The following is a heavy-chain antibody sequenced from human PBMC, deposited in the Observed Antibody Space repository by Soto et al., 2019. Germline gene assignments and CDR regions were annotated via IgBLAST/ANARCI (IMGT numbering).Heavy chain of an antibody. V-gene: IGHV3-23*01. Sequence: GGSLRLSCAASGFTFSSYAMTWVRQAPGKGLGWVSAISGSGGSTYYADSVKGRFTISRDNSKNTLYLQMNSLRAEDTAVYYCAKDQAYCSSTSCYTDYWGKGTRATVSS. CDR2: ISGSGGST. D-gene: IGHD2-2*02. J-gene: IGHJ4*02. CDR1: GFTFSSYA. CDR3: AKDQAYCSSTSCYTDY.